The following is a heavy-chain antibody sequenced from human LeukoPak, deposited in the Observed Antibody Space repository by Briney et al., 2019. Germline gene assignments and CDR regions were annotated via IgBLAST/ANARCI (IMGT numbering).Heavy chain of an antibody. Sequence: HVASVKVSCEASGYTFTGYYMHWVRQAPGQGLEWMGWISAYNGNTNYAQKLQGRVTMTTDTSTSTAYMELRSLRSDDTAVYYCARTPIPGIAVAGTWYYYMDVWGKGTTVTISS. J-gene: IGHJ6*03. CDR2: ISAYNGNT. D-gene: IGHD6-19*01. V-gene: IGHV1-18*04. CDR1: GYTFTGYY. CDR3: ARTPIPGIAVAGTWYYYMDV.